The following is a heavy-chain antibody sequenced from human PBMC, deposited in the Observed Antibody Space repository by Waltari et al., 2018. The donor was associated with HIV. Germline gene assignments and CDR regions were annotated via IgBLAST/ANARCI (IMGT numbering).Heavy chain of an antibody. D-gene: IGHD2-15*01. CDR1: GASINSGGYY. V-gene: IGHV4-31*03. CDR2: AYYRGST. CDR3: ARVGYYYFDL. Sequence: QVQLQESGPGLVKPSQTLSLTCTVSGASINSGGYYWAWIRQHPGKGLEWIGFAYYRGSTFFNPSFKSRATISGDTSKNQFSLELTSLTAADTAVYYCARVGYYYFDLWGRGTLVTVSS. J-gene: IGHJ2*01.